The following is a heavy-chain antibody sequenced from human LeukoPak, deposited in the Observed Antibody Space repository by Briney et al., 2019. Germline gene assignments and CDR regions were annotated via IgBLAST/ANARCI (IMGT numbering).Heavy chain of an antibody. CDR1: GFTFSSYA. CDR2: ISGSGGST. V-gene: IGHV3-23*01. J-gene: IGHJ4*02. CDR3: AKAIWVAATSSWFCLDY. Sequence: GGSLRLSCAASGFTFSSYAMSWVRQAPGKGLEWVSAISGSGGSTYYADSVKGRFTISRDNSRNTLYLQMNSLRPEDTAVYYCAKAIWVAATSSWFCLDYWGQGTLVTVSS. D-gene: IGHD3-10*01.